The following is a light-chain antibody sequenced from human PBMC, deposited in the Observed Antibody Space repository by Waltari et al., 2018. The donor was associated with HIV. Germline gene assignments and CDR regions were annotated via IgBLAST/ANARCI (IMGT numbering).Light chain of an antibody. CDR3: TAWDDNLSGPV. Sequence: QSVLTQPSSTFGTPGQRVNISCSGSTSNIGTSYVYWLRHISGTVPKVRIYRNNRRPAGVPDRISAAKSGTSASLAISGLRSEDEAYYYCTAWDDNLSGPVFGGGTKLTVL. J-gene: IGLJ3*02. V-gene: IGLV1-47*01. CDR2: RNN. CDR1: TSNIGTSY.